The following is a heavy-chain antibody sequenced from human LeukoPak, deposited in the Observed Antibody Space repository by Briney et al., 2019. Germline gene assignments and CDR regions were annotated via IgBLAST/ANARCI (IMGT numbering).Heavy chain of an antibody. Sequence: SETLSLTCAVYGGSFSGYYWSWIRQPPGKGLEWIGEINHSGSTNYNPSLKSRVTISVDTSKNQFSLKLSSVTAADTAVYYCARRKGYCSGGSCYSGSGYYSRPFDYWGQGTLVTVSS. V-gene: IGHV4-34*01. CDR2: INHSGST. D-gene: IGHD2-15*01. CDR3: ARRKGYCSGGSCYSGSGYYSRPFDY. J-gene: IGHJ4*02. CDR1: GGSFSGYY.